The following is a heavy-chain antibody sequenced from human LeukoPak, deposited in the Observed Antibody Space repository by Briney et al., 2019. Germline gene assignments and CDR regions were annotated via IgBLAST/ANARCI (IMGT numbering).Heavy chain of an antibody. V-gene: IGHV4-34*01. CDR1: GGSFSGYY. CDR2: INHSGST. Sequence: SETLSLTCAVYGGSFSGYYWSWIRQPPGKGLEWIGEINHSGSTNYNPSLKSRVTISVDTSKNQFSLKLSSVTAADTAVYYCARALGHDSSGYYAFDPWGQGTLVTVCS. J-gene: IGHJ5*02. D-gene: IGHD3-22*01. CDR3: ARALGHDSSGYYAFDP.